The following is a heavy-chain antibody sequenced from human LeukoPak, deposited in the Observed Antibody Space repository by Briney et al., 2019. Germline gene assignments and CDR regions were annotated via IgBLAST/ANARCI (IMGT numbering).Heavy chain of an antibody. Sequence: SETLSLTCAVSGGSISNSNWWTWVRQPPGKGLEWIGEIYHSGSTNFNPSLKSRVAMSVDKSKNHFSLKLSSVTAADTAVYYCVASGDYFFNHWGQGTLVTVSS. CDR3: VASGDYFFNH. V-gene: IGHV4-4*02. J-gene: IGHJ4*02. D-gene: IGHD4-17*01. CDR2: IYHSGST. CDR1: GGSISNSNW.